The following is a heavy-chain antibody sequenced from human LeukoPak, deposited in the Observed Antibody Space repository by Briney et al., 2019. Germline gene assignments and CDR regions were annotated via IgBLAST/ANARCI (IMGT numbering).Heavy chain of an antibody. CDR3: ARDEYSSSFDP. V-gene: IGHV3-23*01. J-gene: IGHJ5*02. CDR2: ISGSGGST. Sequence: GGSLRLSCAASGFTFSSYAMSWVRRAPGKGLEWVSAISGSGGSTYYADSVKGRFTISRGNAKNSLYLQMNSLRAEDTAVYYCARDEYSSSFDPWGQGTLVTVSS. CDR1: GFTFSSYA. D-gene: IGHD6-6*01.